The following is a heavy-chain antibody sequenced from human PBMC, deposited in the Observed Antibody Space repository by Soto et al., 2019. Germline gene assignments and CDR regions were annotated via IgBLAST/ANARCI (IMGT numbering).Heavy chain of an antibody. CDR2: IGTAGDT. V-gene: IGHV3-13*01. J-gene: IGHJ5*02. CDR1: GFTFSSYD. CDR3: ARALPYYDILTGSEYNWFDP. Sequence: GGSLRLSCAASGFTFSSYDMHWVRQATGKGLEWVSAIGTAGDTYYPGSVKGRFTISRENAKNSLYLQMNSLRAEDTAVYYCARALPYYDILTGSEYNWFDPWGQGTLVTVSS. D-gene: IGHD3-9*01.